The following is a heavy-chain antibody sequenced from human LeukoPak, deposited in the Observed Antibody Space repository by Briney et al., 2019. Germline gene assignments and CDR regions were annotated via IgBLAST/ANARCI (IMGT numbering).Heavy chain of an antibody. V-gene: IGHV1-46*01. CDR2: INPSTGST. J-gene: IGHJ4*02. CDR3: AREESGGYFGY. D-gene: IGHD2-8*02. CDR1: GYTFTSYY. Sequence: ASVKVSCKASGYTFTSYYLHWVRQAPGQGLEWMGIINPSTGSTNYARKFQGRVTMTRDTSTSTVYMELSSLRSEDTAVYYCAREESGGYFGYWGQGTVVTVSS.